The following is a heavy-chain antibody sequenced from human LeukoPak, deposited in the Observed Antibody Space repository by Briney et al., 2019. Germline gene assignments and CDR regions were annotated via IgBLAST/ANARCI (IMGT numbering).Heavy chain of an antibody. J-gene: IGHJ4*02. V-gene: IGHV4-30-4*08. CDR1: GGSISSGSYY. CDR3: ARDGGDSSGYPLGY. D-gene: IGHD3-22*01. CDR2: IYYSGST. Sequence: PSETLSLTCTVSGGSISSGSYYWGWIRQPAGKGLEWIGYIYYSGSTYYNPSLKSRVTISEDTSKNQFSLKLSSVTAADTAVYYCARDGGDSSGYPLGYWGQGTLVTVSS.